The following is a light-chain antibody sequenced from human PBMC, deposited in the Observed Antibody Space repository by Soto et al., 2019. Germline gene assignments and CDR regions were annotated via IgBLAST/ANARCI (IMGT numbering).Light chain of an antibody. V-gene: IGLV2-18*02. CDR1: SSDVGSYNR. J-gene: IGLJ2*01. CDR3: SSYTSSSTLVV. CDR2: DVS. Sequence: QSALTQPPSVSGSPGQSVTISCTGTSSDVGSYNRVSWYQQPPGTAPKLMIYDVSNRPSGVPDRFSGSKSGYTASLTISGLQAEDEADYYCSSYTSSSTLVVFGGGTKLTVL.